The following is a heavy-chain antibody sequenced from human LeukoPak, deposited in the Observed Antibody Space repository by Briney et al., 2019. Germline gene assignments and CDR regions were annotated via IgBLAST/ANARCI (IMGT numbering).Heavy chain of an antibody. CDR3: AREYSKYVFSYFDY. D-gene: IGHD4-11*01. J-gene: IGHJ4*02. V-gene: IGHV3-7*01. CDR1: GFTFSSYW. CDR2: IKQDGSEK. Sequence: GGSLRLSCAASGFTFSSYWMSWVRQAPGKGLEWVANIKQDGSEKYYVDSVKGRFTISRDNAKNSLYLQMNSLRAEDTAVYYCAREYSKYVFSYFDYWGQGTLVTVSS.